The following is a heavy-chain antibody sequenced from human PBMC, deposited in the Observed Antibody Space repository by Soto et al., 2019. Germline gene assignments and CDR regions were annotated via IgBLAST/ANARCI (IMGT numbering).Heavy chain of an antibody. J-gene: IGHJ4*02. CDR2: INGGNGDT. CDR1: GYTFSSHA. V-gene: IGHV1-3*01. CDR3: ARDGYFDAFDY. D-gene: IGHD3-9*01. Sequence: ASVKVSCKASGYTFSSHATHWARQAPGQRLEWMGWINGGNGDTKYSQKFQDRVTITRDTSASTAYMELSSLRSEDTAVYYCARDGYFDAFDYWGQGTLVTVSS.